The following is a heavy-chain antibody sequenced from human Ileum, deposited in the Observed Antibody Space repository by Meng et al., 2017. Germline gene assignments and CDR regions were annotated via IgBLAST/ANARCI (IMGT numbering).Heavy chain of an antibody. CDR1: GYTFTSYG. D-gene: IGHD1-26*01. J-gene: IGHJ4*02. CDR3: ARDYSGTSYRISDY. CDR2: ISVYNGNT. Sequence: QVHLVQSGAEVKKPGASVMVSCKAFGYTFTSYGISWVRQAPGQGLEWMGGISVYNGNTNYAQKFQGRVTMTADTSTSTAYMELRSLRSDDTAVYYCARDYSGTSYRISDYWGQGTLVTVSS. V-gene: IGHV1-18*01.